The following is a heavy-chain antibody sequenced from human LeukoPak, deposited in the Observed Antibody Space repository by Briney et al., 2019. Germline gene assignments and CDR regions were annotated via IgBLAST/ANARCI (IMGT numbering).Heavy chain of an antibody. CDR1: GFTVSSNY. J-gene: IGHJ6*02. CDR2: IYSGGST. CDR3: ARDRVVARYYYDGMDV. D-gene: IGHD2-15*01. Sequence: GGSLRLSCAASGFTVSSNYMSRVRQAPGKGLEWVSVIYSGGSTYYADSVKGRFTISRHNSKNTLYLQMNSLRAEDTAVYYCARDRVVARYYYDGMDVWGQGTTVTVSS. V-gene: IGHV3-53*04.